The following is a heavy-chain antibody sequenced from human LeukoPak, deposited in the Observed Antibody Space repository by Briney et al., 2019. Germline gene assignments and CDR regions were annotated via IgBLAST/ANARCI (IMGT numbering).Heavy chain of an antibody. Sequence: SETLSLTCAVSGGSIVGYYWSWIRQLPGKGLEWIGYIYYGGNTDYNHSLGGRATITVDTSKNQFSLKLSSVTAADTAVYYCARGMPWICMCRNMFLNYGGRLMCGCYWGQGTLVTVSS. J-gene: IGHJ4*02. V-gene: IGHV4-59*08. CDR3: ARGMPWICMCRNMFLNYGGRLMCGCY. CDR2: IYYGGNT. D-gene: IGHD4-23*01. CDR1: GGSIVGYY.